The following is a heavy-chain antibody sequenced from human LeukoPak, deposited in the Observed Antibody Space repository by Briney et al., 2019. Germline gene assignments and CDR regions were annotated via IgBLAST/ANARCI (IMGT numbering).Heavy chain of an antibody. CDR2: IYYSGST. Sequence: SETLSLTCTVSGGSVSSGSYYWSWIRQPPGKGLEWIEYIYYSGSTNYNPSLKSRVTISVDTSKNQFSLKLSSVTAADTAVYYCARGDRYYDILTGYYSGADYYYYGMDVWGQGTTVTVSS. D-gene: IGHD3-9*01. V-gene: IGHV4-61*01. J-gene: IGHJ6*02. CDR1: GGSVSSGSYY. CDR3: ARGDRYYDILTGYYSGADYYYYGMDV.